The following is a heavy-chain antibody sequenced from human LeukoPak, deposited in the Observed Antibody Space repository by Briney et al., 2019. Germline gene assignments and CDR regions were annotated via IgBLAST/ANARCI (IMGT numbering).Heavy chain of an antibody. Sequence: SVKVSCKASGYTFTSYGISWVRQAPGQGLEWMGGIIPIFGTANYAQKFQGRVTITADESTSTAYVELSSLRSEDTAVYYCARDANIHGEGPFDYWGQGTLVTVSS. V-gene: IGHV1-69*13. CDR2: IIPIFGTA. J-gene: IGHJ4*02. CDR3: ARDANIHGEGPFDY. CDR1: GYTFTSYG. D-gene: IGHD2-8*01.